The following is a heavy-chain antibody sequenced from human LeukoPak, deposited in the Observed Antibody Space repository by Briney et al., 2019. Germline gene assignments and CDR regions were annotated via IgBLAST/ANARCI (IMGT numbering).Heavy chain of an antibody. V-gene: IGHV4-39*01. D-gene: IGHD3-3*01. CDR1: GGSIRSSYYY. CDR3: HSRFLEWLLDY. J-gene: IGHJ4*02. CDR2: IYDSGST. Sequence: NPSETLSLTCTVSGGSIRSSYYYWGWIRQPPGKGLEWIGSIYDSGSTYYNPSLKSRVTISVDTSKNQFSLRLSSVTAADTAIYYRHSRFLEWLLDYWGQGTLVTVSS.